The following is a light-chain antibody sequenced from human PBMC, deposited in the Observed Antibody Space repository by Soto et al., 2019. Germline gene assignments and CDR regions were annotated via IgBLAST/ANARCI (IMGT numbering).Light chain of an antibody. V-gene: IGKV1-16*01. CDR2: AAS. CDR3: QQYNSFPLT. CDR1: QGINKY. J-gene: IGKJ4*01. Sequence: DIQMTQSPSTLSASVGDTVTITCRASQGINKYLAWYQQKPQKAPKLLIFAASTLQSGVSSRFRGSGSGTEFTLTISGLQPDDLATYYCQQYNSFPLTFGGGTTV.